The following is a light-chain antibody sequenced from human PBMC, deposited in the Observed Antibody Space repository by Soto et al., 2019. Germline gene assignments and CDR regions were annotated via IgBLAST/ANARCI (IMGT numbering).Light chain of an antibody. CDR1: SSDVGSYNR. J-gene: IGLJ1*01. CDR2: DVN. V-gene: IGLV2-18*02. Sequence: QSELTQPASVSGSPGPSVPISCTGTSSDVGSYNRVSWYQQPPGTAPKLMIYDVNNRPSGVPDRFSGSKSGNTASLTISGLQAEDEADYYCSSYTISSTYVFGTGTKVTVL. CDR3: SSYTISSTYV.